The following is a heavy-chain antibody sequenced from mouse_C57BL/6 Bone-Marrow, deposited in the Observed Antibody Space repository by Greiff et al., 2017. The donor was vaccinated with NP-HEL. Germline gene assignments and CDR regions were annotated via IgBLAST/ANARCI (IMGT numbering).Heavy chain of an antibody. CDR3: ASFAY. CDR2: ISYDGSK. CDR1: GYSITSGYY. J-gene: IGHJ3*01. Sequence: EVKLQESGPGLVKPSQSLSLTCSVTGYSITSGYYWNWIRQFPGNKLEWMGYISYDGSKNYNPSLKNRISITRDTSKNQFFLKLNSVTTEDTATYYCASFAYWGQGTLVTVSA. V-gene: IGHV3-6*01.